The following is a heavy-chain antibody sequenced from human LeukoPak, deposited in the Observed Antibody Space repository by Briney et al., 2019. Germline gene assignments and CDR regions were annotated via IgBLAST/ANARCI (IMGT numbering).Heavy chain of an antibody. D-gene: IGHD1-26*01. CDR1: GGSISSGGYY. Sequence: SETLSLTCTVSGGSISSGGYYWSWIRQHPGKGLEWIGYIYYSGSTYYNPSLKSRVTISVDTSKNQFSLKLSSVTAADTAVYYCAAASLVGASYYFDYWGQGTLVTASS. V-gene: IGHV4-31*03. CDR3: AAASLVGASYYFDY. J-gene: IGHJ4*02. CDR2: IYYSGST.